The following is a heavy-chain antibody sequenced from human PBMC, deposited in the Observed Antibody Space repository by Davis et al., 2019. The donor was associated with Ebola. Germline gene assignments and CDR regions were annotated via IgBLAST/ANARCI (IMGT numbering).Heavy chain of an antibody. Sequence: ASVKVSCKASGYTFTSYDINWVRQATGQGLEWMGWMNPNSGNTGYAQKFQGRVTMTRNTSISTAYMELSSLRSEDTAVYYCARTKLRYFDWQPDYYGMDVWGQGTTVTVSS. D-gene: IGHD3-9*01. CDR1: GYTFTSYD. CDR3: ARTKLRYFDWQPDYYGMDV. CDR2: MNPNSGNT. J-gene: IGHJ6*02. V-gene: IGHV1-8*01.